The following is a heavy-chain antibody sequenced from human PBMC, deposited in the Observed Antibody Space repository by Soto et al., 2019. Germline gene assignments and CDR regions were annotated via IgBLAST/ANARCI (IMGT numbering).Heavy chain of an antibody. CDR2: IPYDGSNK. CDR3: ARGLQLYPGGLDY. J-gene: IGHJ4*02. D-gene: IGHD4-4*01. CDR1: GFTFSSYA. V-gene: IGHV3-30-3*01. Sequence: GESLSLSCAASGFTFSSYAMHWVRQAPGKGLEWVAVIPYDGSNKYYADSVKCRFTISRDNSKNTLYLQMNSLRAEDTAVYYCARGLQLYPGGLDYWGQGTLVTVSS.